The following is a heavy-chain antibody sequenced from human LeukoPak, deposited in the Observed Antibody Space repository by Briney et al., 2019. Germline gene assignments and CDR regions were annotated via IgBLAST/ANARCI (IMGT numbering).Heavy chain of an antibody. CDR2: INHSGST. Sequence: SETLSLTCAVYGGSFSGYYWSWIRQPPGKGLEWIGEINHSGSTNYNPSLKSRVTISVDTSKNQFSLKLSSVTAADTAVYYCARHYMDVWGKGTTVTISS. V-gene: IGHV4-34*01. CDR3: ARHYMDV. J-gene: IGHJ6*03. CDR1: GGSFSGYY.